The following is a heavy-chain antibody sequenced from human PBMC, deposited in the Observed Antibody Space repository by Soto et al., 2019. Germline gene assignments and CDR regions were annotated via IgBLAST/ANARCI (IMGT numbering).Heavy chain of an antibody. CDR1: GYTFTSYY. J-gene: IGHJ4*02. Sequence: GASVKVSFKASGYTFTSYYMHWVRQAPGQGLEWMGIINPSGGSTSYAQKFQGRVTMTRDTSTSTVYMELSSLRSEDTAVYYCAREAADPNFDYWGQGTLVTVSS. CDR3: AREAADPNFDY. V-gene: IGHV1-46*03. D-gene: IGHD2-15*01. CDR2: INPSGGST.